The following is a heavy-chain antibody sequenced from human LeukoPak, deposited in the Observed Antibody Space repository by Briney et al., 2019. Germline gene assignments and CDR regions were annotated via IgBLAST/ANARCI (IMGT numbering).Heavy chain of an antibody. CDR1: GYSFTNYW. J-gene: IGHJ3*02. CDR3: ARRHLNWNYVEGDAFDI. D-gene: IGHD1-7*01. Sequence: RGESLKISCKGSGYSFTNYWIGWVRQMPGKGLQWMGIIYPGDSDTRYSPSFQGQVTISADKSISTAYLQWSSLKASDTAMYYCARRHLNWNYVEGDAFDIWGQGTMVTVSS. CDR2: IYPGDSDT. V-gene: IGHV5-51*01.